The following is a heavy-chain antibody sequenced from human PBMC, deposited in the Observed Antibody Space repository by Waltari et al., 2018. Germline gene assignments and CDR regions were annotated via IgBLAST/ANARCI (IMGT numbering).Heavy chain of an antibody. D-gene: IGHD3-16*01. CDR3: ARDLTDGGIAFFFDY. CDR1: GYTFTNHW. J-gene: IGHJ4*02. V-gene: IGHV5-51*03. Sequence: EVQLVQSGAEVKKPGESLKISCKGSGYTFTNHWLGWVRQVPGKGLEWMAIIHPGNSDTRYRPSFQGQVTISADKSTSTAYLQWSSLKASDTAIYYCARDLTDGGIAFFFDYWGQGTRVTVSS. CDR2: IHPGNSDT.